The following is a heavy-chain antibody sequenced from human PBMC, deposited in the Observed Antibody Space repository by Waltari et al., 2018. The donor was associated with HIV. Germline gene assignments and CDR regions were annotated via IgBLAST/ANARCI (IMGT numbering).Heavy chain of an antibody. Sequence: GPEVKKPGESLKISCKASGYTFTHHWIAWVRQMPGKGLEWMGIIHPTDSHTRYSPSFQGHVSISADKSINTAYLQWSSLKASDSAMYYCARQTIPYYSSGGSLNDAFDIWGHGTVVTVSS. J-gene: IGHJ3*02. CDR3: ARQTIPYYSSGGSLNDAFDI. CDR1: GYTFTHHW. CDR2: IHPTDSHT. V-gene: IGHV5-51*01. D-gene: IGHD2-15*01.